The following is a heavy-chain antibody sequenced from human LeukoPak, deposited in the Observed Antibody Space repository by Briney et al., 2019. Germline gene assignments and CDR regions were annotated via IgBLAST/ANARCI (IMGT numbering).Heavy chain of an antibody. Sequence: PGRSLRLSCAASGFIFSSYAMHGVRQAPGKGLEWVAVISYDDGSNKYYADSERGRFTISRDNTKNTLYLQMSSLRAEDTAVYYCARRRIVGTTKDAFDVWGQGTTVTVSS. J-gene: IGHJ3*01. D-gene: IGHD1-26*01. CDR2: ISYDDGSNK. V-gene: IGHV3-30-3*01. CDR1: GFIFSSYA. CDR3: ARRRIVGTTKDAFDV.